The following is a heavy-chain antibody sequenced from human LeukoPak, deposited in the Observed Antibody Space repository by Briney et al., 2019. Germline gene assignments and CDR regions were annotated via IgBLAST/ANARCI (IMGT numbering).Heavy chain of an antibody. CDR2: ISTSGSTT. J-gene: IGHJ6*04. V-gene: IGHV3-48*03. CDR1: GFTFSSYE. CDR3: AELGITMIGGV. Sequence: GGSLRLSCVGSGFTFSSYEMSWVRQAPGKGLEWISYISTSGSTTSYADSMKGRFTISRDNAKNSLYLQMNSLRAEDTAVYYCAELGITMIGGVWGKGTTVTISS. D-gene: IGHD3-10*02.